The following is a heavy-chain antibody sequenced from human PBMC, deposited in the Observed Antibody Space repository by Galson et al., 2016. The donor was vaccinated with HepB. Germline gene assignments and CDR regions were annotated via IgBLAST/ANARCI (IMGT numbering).Heavy chain of an antibody. V-gene: IGHV1-69*13. CDR2: IIPIFATA. J-gene: IGHJ6*02. D-gene: IGHD3-9*01. CDR1: GGTFSSYG. CDR3: GGGLRYFDWSSYYGMDV. Sequence: SVKVSCKASGGTFSSYGISWVRQAPGQGLEWMGGIIPIFATANYAQKFQGRVTITADESTSTAYMELSSLRSEDTAMCYCGGGLRYFDWSSYYGMDVWGQGTTVTVSS.